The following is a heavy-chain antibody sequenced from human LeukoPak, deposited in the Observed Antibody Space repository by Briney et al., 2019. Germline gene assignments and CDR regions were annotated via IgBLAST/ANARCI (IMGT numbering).Heavy chain of an antibody. D-gene: IGHD4-17*01. Sequence: SETLSLTCTVSGGSISRSTYYWGWIRHPPGKGLEWIGGIYYSGSTYYNPSLKSRVTISVDTSKNQFSLRLSSVTAADTAVYYCARWSSGDYTFDYWGQGTLVTVSS. CDR1: GGSISRSTYY. J-gene: IGHJ4*02. CDR2: IYYSGST. V-gene: IGHV4-39*01. CDR3: ARWSSGDYTFDY.